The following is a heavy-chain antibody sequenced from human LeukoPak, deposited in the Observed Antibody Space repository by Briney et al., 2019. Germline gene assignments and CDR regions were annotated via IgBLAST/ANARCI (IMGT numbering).Heavy chain of an antibody. V-gene: IGHV3-30*02. CDR2: ISYDGSNT. CDR1: GFTFNSYG. D-gene: IGHD3-22*01. J-gene: IGHJ4*02. Sequence: GGTLRLFCAASGFTFNSYGMHWVRQAPGKGLEWLAFISYDGSNTYYADSVKGRFTVSRDDSKSTLYLQMNSLRADDTAVYYCAKDGSSYYYIYYWGQGTLVTVSS. CDR3: AKDGSSYYYIYY.